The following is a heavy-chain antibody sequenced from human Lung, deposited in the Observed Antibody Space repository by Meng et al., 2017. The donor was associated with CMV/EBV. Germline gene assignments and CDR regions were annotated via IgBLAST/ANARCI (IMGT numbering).Heavy chain of an antibody. Sequence: SVXVSXXASGYTFTGYYIHWMRQAPGQGLEWMGWINPMNSDAEYAQKFQGRVTMTRDTSINTASESVSNLRSDETALYYCAREGWGRTYGPVDAWGRGTLVTVSS. CDR3: AREGWGRTYGPVDA. J-gene: IGHJ5*02. CDR1: GYTFTGYY. D-gene: IGHD3-10*01. V-gene: IGHV1-2*02. CDR2: INPMNSDA.